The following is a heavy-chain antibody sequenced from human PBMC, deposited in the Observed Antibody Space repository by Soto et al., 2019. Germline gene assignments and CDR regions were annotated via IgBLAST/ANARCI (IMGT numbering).Heavy chain of an antibody. V-gene: IGHV3-21*01. Sequence: EVQLVESGGGLVKPGGSLRLSCAPSGFTFSSYSMNWVRQAPGKGLEWVSSISSSSSYIYYADSVKGRFTISRDNAKNSLYLQMNSLRAEDTAVYYCARVERAYCGGDCYDYWGQGTLVTVSS. CDR1: GFTFSSYS. D-gene: IGHD2-21*01. CDR2: ISSSSSYI. J-gene: IGHJ4*02. CDR3: ARVERAYCGGDCYDY.